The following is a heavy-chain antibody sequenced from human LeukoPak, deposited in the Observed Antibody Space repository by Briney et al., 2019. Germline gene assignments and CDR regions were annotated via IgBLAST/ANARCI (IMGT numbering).Heavy chain of an antibody. CDR3: ARAPMDSSGYYPNDAFDI. D-gene: IGHD3-22*01. CDR1: GYTFSTYG. Sequence: ASVTVSFTASGYTFSTYGISWVRQAPGQGHEWVGWISAYTGNTNYSQHPQGRGTIITVTSTSTAYMELRSLSSDDTAVYYCARAPMDSSGYYPNDAFDIWGQGTMVTVSS. J-gene: IGHJ3*02. V-gene: IGHV1-18*01. CDR2: ISAYTGNT.